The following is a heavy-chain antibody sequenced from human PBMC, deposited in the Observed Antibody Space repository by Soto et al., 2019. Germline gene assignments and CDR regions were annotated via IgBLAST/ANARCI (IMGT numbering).Heavy chain of an antibody. J-gene: IGHJ4*02. D-gene: IGHD6-19*01. Sequence: PGGSLRLSCAASGFTFSSYAMSWVRQAPGKGLEWVSAISGSGGSTYYADSVKGRFTISRDNSKNTLYLQMNSPRAEDTAVYYCAKDPAVAGIFDYWGQGTLVTVSS. V-gene: IGHV3-23*01. CDR3: AKDPAVAGIFDY. CDR1: GFTFSSYA. CDR2: ISGSGGST.